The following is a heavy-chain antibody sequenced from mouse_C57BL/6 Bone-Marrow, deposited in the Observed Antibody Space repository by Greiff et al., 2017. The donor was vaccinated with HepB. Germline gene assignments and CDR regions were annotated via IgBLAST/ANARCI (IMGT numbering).Heavy chain of an antibody. D-gene: IGHD1-1*01. CDR3: ATLVYYYGSSYVYAMDY. Sequence: QVQLKQSGAELVRPGASVKLSCKASGYTFTDYYINWVKQRPGQGLEWIARIYPGSGNTYYNEKFKGKATLTAEKSSSTAYMQLSSLTSEDSAVYFCATLVYYYGSSYVYAMDYWGQGTSVTVSS. V-gene: IGHV1-76*01. CDR2: IYPGSGNT. CDR1: GYTFTDYY. J-gene: IGHJ4*01.